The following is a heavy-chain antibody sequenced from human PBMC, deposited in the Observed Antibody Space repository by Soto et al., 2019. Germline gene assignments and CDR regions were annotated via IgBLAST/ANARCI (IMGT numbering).Heavy chain of an antibody. D-gene: IGHD6-19*01. V-gene: IGHV1-8*01. CDR2: INPNSGNT. CDR3: AREGVEQWLVMGDFDI. CDR1: GYTFTSYD. J-gene: IGHJ3*02. Sequence: ASVKVSCKSSGYTFTSYDINWVRQATGQGLEWMGWINPNSGNTGYAQKFQGRVTMTRNSSISTAYMELSSLRSEETAVYYCAREGVEQWLVMGDFDIXX.